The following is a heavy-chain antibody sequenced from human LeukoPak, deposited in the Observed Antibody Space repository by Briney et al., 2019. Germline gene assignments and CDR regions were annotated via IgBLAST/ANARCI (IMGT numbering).Heavy chain of an antibody. D-gene: IGHD3-10*01. CDR3: ARDGPDYYGSGSYSGWFDP. CDR1: GGSLSHYY. CDR2: IYYSGST. J-gene: IGHJ5*02. Sequence: SETLSLTCTVSGGSLSHYYWSWVRQPPGKGLEWIGYIYYSGSTNYNPSLKSRVTISLDTSRNQFSLRLSFVTVADTAVYYCARDGPDYYGSGSYSGWFDPWGQGTLVTVSS. V-gene: IGHV4-59*01.